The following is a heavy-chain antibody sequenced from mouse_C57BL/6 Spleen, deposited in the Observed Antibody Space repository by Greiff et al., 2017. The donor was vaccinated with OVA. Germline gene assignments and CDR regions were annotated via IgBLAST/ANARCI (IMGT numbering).Heavy chain of an antibody. CDR1: GYTFTDYY. Sequence: EVQLQQSGPVLVKPGASVKMSCKASGYTFTDYYMNWVKQSHGKSLEWIGVINPYNGGTSYNQKFKGKATLTVDKSSSTAYMELNSLTSEDSAVYYCARGSGSSYWGDYWGQGTTLTVSS. J-gene: IGHJ2*01. CDR3: ARGSGSSYWGDY. D-gene: IGHD1-1*01. CDR2: INPYNGGT. V-gene: IGHV1-19*01.